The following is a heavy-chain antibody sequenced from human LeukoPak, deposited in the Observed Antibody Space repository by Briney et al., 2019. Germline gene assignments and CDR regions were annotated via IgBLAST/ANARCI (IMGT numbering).Heavy chain of an antibody. Sequence: PGGSLRLSCAASGFTFSSYAMSWVRQAPGKGLEWVSAISGSGGSTYYADSVKGRFTISRDNSKDTLYLQMNSLRAEDTAVYYCAKGLASYYGVFDYWGQGTLVTVSS. J-gene: IGHJ4*02. D-gene: IGHD2/OR15-2a*01. CDR1: GFTFSSYA. CDR2: ISGSGGST. V-gene: IGHV3-23*01. CDR3: AKGLASYYGVFDY.